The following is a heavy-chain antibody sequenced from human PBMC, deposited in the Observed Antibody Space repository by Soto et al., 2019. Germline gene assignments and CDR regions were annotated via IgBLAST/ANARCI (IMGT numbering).Heavy chain of an antibody. CDR2: IIPIFGTA. D-gene: IGHD5-12*01. CDR3: AREGDWMATTPRYYDYYGMDV. Sequence: QVQLVQSGAEVKKPGSSVKVSCKASGGTFSSYAISWVRQAPGQGLEWMGGIIPIFGTANYAQKFQGRVTITADESTSTAYMELSSLRSEDTAVYYCAREGDWMATTPRYYDYYGMDVWGQGTTVTVSS. CDR1: GGTFSSYA. V-gene: IGHV1-69*12. J-gene: IGHJ6*02.